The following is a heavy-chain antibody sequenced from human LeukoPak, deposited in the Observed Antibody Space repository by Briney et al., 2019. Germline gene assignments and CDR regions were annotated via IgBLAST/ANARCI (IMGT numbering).Heavy chain of an antibody. J-gene: IGHJ6*03. D-gene: IGHD6-13*01. Sequence: PSETLSLTCAVSGYSISSGYYWGWIRQPPGKGLEWIGSIYHSGSTYYNPSLKSRVTISVDTSKNQFSLKLSSVTAADTAVYYCARDFAAAGPQPGADYYMDVWGKGTTVTVSS. CDR2: IYHSGST. CDR3: ARDFAAAGPQPGADYYMDV. V-gene: IGHV4-38-2*02. CDR1: GYSISSGYY.